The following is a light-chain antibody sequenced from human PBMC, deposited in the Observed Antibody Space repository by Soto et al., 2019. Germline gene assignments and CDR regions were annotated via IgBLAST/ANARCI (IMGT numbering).Light chain of an antibody. Sequence: QSVLTQPPSVSGAPGQRVTISCTGGSSKIGANYEVHWYQQLPGTAHKLLIYGNTNRPSGVPDRFSGSKSGSSASLAFSGLQAVDEAEYYCQSYDSTLKGCVFGTGTKVIVL. V-gene: IGLV1-40*01. CDR2: GNT. CDR3: QSYDSTLKGCV. J-gene: IGLJ1*01. CDR1: SSKIGANYE.